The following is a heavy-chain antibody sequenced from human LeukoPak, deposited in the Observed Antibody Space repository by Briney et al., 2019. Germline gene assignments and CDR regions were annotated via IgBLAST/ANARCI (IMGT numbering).Heavy chain of an antibody. Sequence: PGGSLRLSCEASGFTFSSYYMIWVRQAPGKGLEWVSVISVSGDWTYYADSVKGRFTISRDNSKNTLYLQMNSLRAEDTAVYYCANYRQSITAAGNSREFADYWGQGTLVTVS. CDR2: ISVSGDWT. D-gene: IGHD6-13*01. CDR1: GFTFSSYY. J-gene: IGHJ4*02. V-gene: IGHV3-23*01. CDR3: ANYRQSITAAGNSREFADY.